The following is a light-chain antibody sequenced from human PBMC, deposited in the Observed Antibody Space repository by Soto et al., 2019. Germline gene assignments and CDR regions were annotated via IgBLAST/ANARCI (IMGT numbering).Light chain of an antibody. CDR1: EGISNY. CDR3: QKYNSGGPLT. J-gene: IGKJ4*01. CDR2: AAS. Sequence: DIPMTQSPSSLSASVGDRVTITCRASEGISNYVAWFQQKPGKVPKLLIYAASTLQSGVPSRFSGSGSGTDFTLTINSLQPDDVATYFCQKYNSGGPLTFGGGTKVEIK. V-gene: IGKV1-27*01.